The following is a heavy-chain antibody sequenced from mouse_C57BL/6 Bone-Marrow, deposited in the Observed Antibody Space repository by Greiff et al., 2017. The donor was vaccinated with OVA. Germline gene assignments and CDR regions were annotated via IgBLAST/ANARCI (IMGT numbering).Heavy chain of an antibody. CDR1: GYTFTSYW. D-gene: IGHD2-1*01. CDR2: IDPSDSET. J-gene: IGHJ2*01. CDR3: ARDGNYSCYFDY. V-gene: IGHV1-52*01. Sequence: VQLQQPGAELVRPGSSVKLSCKASGYTFTSYWMHWVKQRPIQGLEWIGNIDPSDSETHYNQKFKDKATLTVDKSSSTAYMQLSSLTSEDSAVYYCARDGNYSCYFDYWGQGTTLTVSS.